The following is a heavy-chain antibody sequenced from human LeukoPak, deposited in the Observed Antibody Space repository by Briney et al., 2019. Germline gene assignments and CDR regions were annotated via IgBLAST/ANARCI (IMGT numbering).Heavy chain of an antibody. V-gene: IGHV3-23*01. CDR3: AKSPPGPNYYDSSAYYYGPDY. CDR1: AFTFSSYA. J-gene: IGHJ4*02. CDR2: ISSSGGST. Sequence: GGSLRLSCVASAFTFSSYAMSWVRQAPGKGLEWVSAISSSGGSTYYADSVKGRFTISRDNSKSTLYLQMNSLRAEDTAVYYCAKSPPGPNYYDSSAYYYGPDYWGPGTLVTVPS. D-gene: IGHD3-22*01.